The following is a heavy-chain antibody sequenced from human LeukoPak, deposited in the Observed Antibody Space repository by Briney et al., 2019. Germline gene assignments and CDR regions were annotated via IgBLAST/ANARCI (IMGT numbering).Heavy chain of an antibody. CDR3: ARGRRNSSGWFKKYYFDY. Sequence: ASVKVSCKASGYTFTSYDINWVRQATGQGLEWMGWTNPNSGNTGYAQKFQGRVTITRNTSISTAYMELSSLRSEDTAVYYCARGRRNSSGWFKKYYFDYWGQGTLVTVSS. CDR1: GYTFTSYD. J-gene: IGHJ4*02. V-gene: IGHV1-8*03. CDR2: TNPNSGNT. D-gene: IGHD3-22*01.